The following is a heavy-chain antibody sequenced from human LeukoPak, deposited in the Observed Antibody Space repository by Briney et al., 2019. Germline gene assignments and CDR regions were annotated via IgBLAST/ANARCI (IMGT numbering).Heavy chain of an antibody. CDR3: AKDRKSKDLDSIDI. CDR1: GFSFDDYA. D-gene: IGHD3-3*01. V-gene: IGHV3-9*01. J-gene: IGHJ3*02. Sequence: GGSLRLSCAASGFSFDDYAMHWVRQAPGKGLEGVSGISWNSGETGYADSVKGRFTISRDNARMSLYLQINSLRPEDTALYYCAKDRKSKDLDSIDIWGQGTMVTVSS. CDR2: ISWNSGET.